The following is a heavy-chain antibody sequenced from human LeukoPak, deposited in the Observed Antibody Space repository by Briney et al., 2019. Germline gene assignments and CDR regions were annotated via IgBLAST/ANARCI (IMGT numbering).Heavy chain of an antibody. D-gene: IGHD2-2*01. CDR3: ARQRGGQHEDGFDM. CDR1: GGTFSSYA. Sequence: ASVKVSCKASGGTFSSYAISWVRQAPGQGLEWMGGIIPIFGTANYAQKFQGRVIMTRDTSTSTVYMEISSLRSEDTALYYCARQRGGQHEDGFDMWGQGTMVTVSS. CDR2: IIPIFGTA. V-gene: IGHV1-69*05. J-gene: IGHJ3*02.